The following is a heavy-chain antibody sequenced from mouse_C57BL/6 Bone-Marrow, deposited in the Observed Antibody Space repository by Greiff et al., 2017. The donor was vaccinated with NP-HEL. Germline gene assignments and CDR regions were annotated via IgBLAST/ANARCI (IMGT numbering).Heavy chain of an antibody. J-gene: IGHJ4*01. CDR1: GYTFTDYE. V-gene: IGHV1-15*01. CDR2: IDPETGGT. CDR3: TRERWSYDMDY. Sequence: QVQLQQSGAELVRPGASVTLSCKASGYTFTDYEMHWVKQTPVHGLEWIGAIDPETGGTAYNQKFKGKAILTADKSSSTAYMELRSLTSEDSAVYYCTRERWSYDMDYWGQGTSVTVSS. D-gene: IGHD2-3*01.